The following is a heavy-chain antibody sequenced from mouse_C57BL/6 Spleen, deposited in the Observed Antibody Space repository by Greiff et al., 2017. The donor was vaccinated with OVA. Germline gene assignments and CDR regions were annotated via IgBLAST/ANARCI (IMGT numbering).Heavy chain of an antibody. D-gene: IGHD4-1*01. CDR2: IYPGDGDT. Sequence: SGPELVKPGASVKISCKASGYAFSSSWMNWVKQRPGKGLEWIGRIYPGDGDTNYNGKFKGKATLTADKSSSTAYMQLSSLTSEDSAVYFCARGDWDGFDYWGQGTTLTVSS. CDR1: GYAFSSSW. CDR3: ARGDWDGFDY. V-gene: IGHV1-82*01. J-gene: IGHJ2*01.